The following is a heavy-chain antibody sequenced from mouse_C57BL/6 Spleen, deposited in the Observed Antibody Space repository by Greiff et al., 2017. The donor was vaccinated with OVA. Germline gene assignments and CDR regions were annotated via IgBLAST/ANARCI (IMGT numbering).Heavy chain of an antibody. V-gene: IGHV1-59*01. Sequence: VQLQQPGAELVRPGTSVKLSCKASGYTFTSYWMHWVKQRPGQGLEWIGVIDPSDSYTNYNQKFKGKATLTVDTSSSTAYMQLSSLTSEDSAVYYCARVGGNSFDYWGQGTTLTVSS. CDR1: GYTFTSYW. J-gene: IGHJ2*01. CDR2: IDPSDSYT. CDR3: ARVGGNSFDY.